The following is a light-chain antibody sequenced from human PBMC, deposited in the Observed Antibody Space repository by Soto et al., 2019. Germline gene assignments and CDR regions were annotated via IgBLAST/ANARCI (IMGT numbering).Light chain of an antibody. CDR2: DAS. Sequence: EFVLTQSPGPLSLSAGDSATLPCRASQTVRNNYLAWYQQKPGQAPRLLIYDASSRATGIPDRFSGGGSGTDFTLTSSSLEPEDFAVYYCQQFSSYPLTFGGGTKVDIK. CDR3: QQFSSYPLT. CDR1: QTVRNNY. J-gene: IGKJ4*01. V-gene: IGKV3-20*01.